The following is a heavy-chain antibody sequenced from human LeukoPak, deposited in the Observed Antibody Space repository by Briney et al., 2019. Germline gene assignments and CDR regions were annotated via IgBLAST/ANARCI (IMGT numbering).Heavy chain of an antibody. CDR3: AKGMTTVTTLTFDI. Sequence: PGRSLRLSCAASGFTFDDYAMHWVRQAPGKGLEWVSGISWNSGSIGYADSVKGRFTISRDNAKNSLYLQMNSLRAEDMALYYCAKGMTTVTTLTFDIWGQGTMVTVSS. J-gene: IGHJ3*02. CDR1: GFTFDDYA. D-gene: IGHD4-17*01. V-gene: IGHV3-9*03. CDR2: ISWNSGSI.